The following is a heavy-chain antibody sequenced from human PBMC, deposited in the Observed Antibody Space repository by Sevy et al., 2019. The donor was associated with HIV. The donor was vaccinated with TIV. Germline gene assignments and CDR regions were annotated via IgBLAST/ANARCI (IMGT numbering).Heavy chain of an antibody. J-gene: IGHJ4*02. CDR1: GFTFSAYV. CDR3: ARDALSGTSAY. Sequence: GSLRLSCAASGFTFSAYVMNWVRQGPGKGLEWVSSISSSGRYIYYADSVQGRFTISRDNAEDSLYLKMNNLRAEDTAVYYCARDALSGTSAYWGQGTLVTVSS. V-gene: IGHV3-21*01. CDR2: ISSSGRYI. D-gene: IGHD1-7*01.